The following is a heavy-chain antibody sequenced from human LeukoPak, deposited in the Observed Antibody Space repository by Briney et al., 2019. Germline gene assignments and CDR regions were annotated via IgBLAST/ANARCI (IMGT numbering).Heavy chain of an antibody. Sequence: SETLSLTCTVSGGSISSYYWSWIRQPPGKGLEWIGYIYYSGSTNYNPSLKSRDTISVDTSKNQFSLKLSSVTAADTAVYYCARVEEYYDILTGYSRAGYFDYWGQGTLVTVSS. CDR1: GGSISSYY. CDR3: ARVEEYYDILTGYSRAGYFDY. J-gene: IGHJ4*02. V-gene: IGHV4-59*01. CDR2: IYYSGST. D-gene: IGHD3-9*01.